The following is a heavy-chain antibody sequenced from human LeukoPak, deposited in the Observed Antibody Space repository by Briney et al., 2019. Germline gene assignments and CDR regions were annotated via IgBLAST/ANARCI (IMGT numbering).Heavy chain of an antibody. CDR1: GYTFTSYA. V-gene: IGHV7-4-1*02. CDR3: ARDPRVLGWAYSSSPARGWFDP. D-gene: IGHD6-13*01. J-gene: IGHJ5*02. Sequence: ASVKVSCKASGYTFTSYAMNWVRQAPGQGLEWMGWINTNTGNPTYAQGFTGRFVFSLDTSVSTAYLQISSLKAEDTAVYYCARDPRVLGWAYSSSPARGWFDPWGQGTLVTVSP. CDR2: INTNTGNP.